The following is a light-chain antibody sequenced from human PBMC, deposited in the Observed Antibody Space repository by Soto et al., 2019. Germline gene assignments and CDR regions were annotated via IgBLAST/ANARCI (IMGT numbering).Light chain of an antibody. CDR2: GAS. CDR1: QSVSSSS. J-gene: IGKJ4*01. Sequence: ELVLTQSPGTLSLSPGDTATLSCRASQSVSSSSLAWYQQKPGQAPRLLIYGASSRATGIPDRFRGSGSGPDFTLTISRLEPEDFAVYYCQQYGTTPLTLGGGTKVEIE. CDR3: QQYGTTPLT. V-gene: IGKV3-20*01.